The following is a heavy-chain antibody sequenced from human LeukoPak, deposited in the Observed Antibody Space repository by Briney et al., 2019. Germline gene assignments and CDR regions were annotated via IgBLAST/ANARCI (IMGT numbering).Heavy chain of an antibody. D-gene: IGHD6-19*01. CDR3: ARDLASSGWQGVWFDP. Sequence: GASVKVSCKASGYTFTSYAMHWVRQAPGQRLEWMGWINAGNGNTKYSQKFQGRVTITRDTSASTAYMELSSLRSEDTAVYYCARDLASSGWQGVWFDPWGQGTLVTVSS. J-gene: IGHJ5*02. CDR1: GYTFTSYA. V-gene: IGHV1-3*01. CDR2: INAGNGNT.